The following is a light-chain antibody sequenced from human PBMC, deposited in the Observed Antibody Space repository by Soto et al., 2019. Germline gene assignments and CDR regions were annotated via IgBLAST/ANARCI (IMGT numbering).Light chain of an antibody. Sequence: DVVMTQSPLSLPVTLGQPASISCRSSQSLVHSDGNTYLSWFQQRRGQSPRRRIYQVSRRDSGVPDRFRGSGSGIDFTAKIRGVGAEDAGVYYCMQVTLTYTFGQGTRLDIK. V-gene: IGKV2-30*02. CDR3: MQVTLTYT. J-gene: IGKJ2*01. CDR1: QSLVHSDGNTY. CDR2: QVS.